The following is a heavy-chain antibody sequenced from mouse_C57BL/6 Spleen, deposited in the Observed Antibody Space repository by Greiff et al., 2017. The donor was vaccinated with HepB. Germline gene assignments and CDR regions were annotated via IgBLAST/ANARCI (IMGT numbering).Heavy chain of an antibody. J-gene: IGHJ1*03. Sequence: QVQLKESGPELVKPGASVKISCKASGYTFTDYYINWVKQRPGQGLEWIGWIFPGSGSTYYNEKFKGKATLTVDKSSSTAYMLLSSLTSEDSAVYFCARYGSSASLWYFDVWGTGTTVTVSS. D-gene: IGHD1-1*01. CDR1: GYTFTDYY. V-gene: IGHV1-75*01. CDR2: IFPGSGST. CDR3: ARYGSSASLWYFDV.